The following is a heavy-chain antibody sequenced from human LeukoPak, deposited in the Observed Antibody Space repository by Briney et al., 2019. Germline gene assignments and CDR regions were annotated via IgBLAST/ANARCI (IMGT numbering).Heavy chain of an antibody. CDR3: ARSLDRGSSWYDYFDY. V-gene: IGHV4-59*08. Sequence: SETLSLTCSVSGGSMSYYYWSWIRQPPGKGPEWIGYIYYSGSTNYNPSLKSRVTISVDRSKNQFSLKLSSVTAADTAVYYCARSLDRGSSWYDYFDYWGQGTLVTVSS. CDR1: GGSMSYYY. D-gene: IGHD6-13*01. J-gene: IGHJ4*02. CDR2: IYYSGST.